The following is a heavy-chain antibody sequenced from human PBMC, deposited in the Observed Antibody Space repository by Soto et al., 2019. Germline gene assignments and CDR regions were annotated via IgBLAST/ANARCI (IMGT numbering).Heavy chain of an antibody. V-gene: IGHV3-23*01. CDR1: GFTFSSYA. CDR2: ISGSGGST. D-gene: IGHD6-6*01. CDR3: AKPSWWESSSSPFDY. J-gene: IGHJ4*02. Sequence: GGSLRLSCAASGFTFSSYAMSWVRQAPGKGLEWVSAISGSGGSTYYADSVKGRFTISRDNSKNTLYLQMNSLRAEDTAVYYCAKPSWWESSSSPFDYWGQGTLVTVSS.